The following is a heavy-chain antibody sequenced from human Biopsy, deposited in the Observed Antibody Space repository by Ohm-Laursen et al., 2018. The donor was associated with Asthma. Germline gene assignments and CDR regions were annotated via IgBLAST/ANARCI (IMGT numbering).Heavy chain of an antibody. CDR3: TRHNGY. V-gene: IGHV2-70*04. CDR1: GFSLSSSGAN. J-gene: IGHJ4*02. D-gene: IGHD1-14*01. CDR2: IDWEEDK. Sequence: TQTLTLTCSFPGFSLSSSGANVNWIRQPPGKALEWLARIDWEEDKFYSTSLRTRLTISKGSSEDQVVLTMTNMGPVDTATYYCTRHNGYWGPGILVTVSS.